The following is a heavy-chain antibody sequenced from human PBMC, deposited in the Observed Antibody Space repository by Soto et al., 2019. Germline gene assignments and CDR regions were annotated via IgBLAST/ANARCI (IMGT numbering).Heavy chain of an antibody. D-gene: IGHD3-9*01. Sequence: EVQLLESGGGLVLPGGSLRLSCAGSGFTPTTTPLSWVRQPPGKGLEWVTTISGTASRTYYVDSVKGRFLISRDNSKNTVTLQMKNLTLDDTSVYYCASSFRYFDNWGQGTRVTVSS. CDR1: GFTPTTTP. J-gene: IGHJ4*02. V-gene: IGHV3-23*01. CDR2: ISGTASRT. CDR3: ASSFRYFDN.